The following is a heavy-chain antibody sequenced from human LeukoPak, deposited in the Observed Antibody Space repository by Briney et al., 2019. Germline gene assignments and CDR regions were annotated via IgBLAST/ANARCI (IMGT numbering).Heavy chain of an antibody. CDR1: GYTFSSYG. J-gene: IGHJ5*02. CDR2: MNPNSGNT. V-gene: IGHV1-8*02. D-gene: IGHD6-13*01. CDR3: ARDRKTAAGTRGSYWFDP. Sequence: GASVKVSCKASGYTFSSYGLSWVRQAPGQGLEWMGWMNPNSGNTGYAQKFQGRVTMTRNTSISTAYMELSSLRSEDTAVYYCARDRKTAAGTRGSYWFDPWGQGTLVTVSS.